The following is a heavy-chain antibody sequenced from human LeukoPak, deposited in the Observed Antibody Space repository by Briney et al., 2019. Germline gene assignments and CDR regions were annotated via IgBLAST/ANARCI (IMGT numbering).Heavy chain of an antibody. J-gene: IGHJ3*01. CDR2: IYPGDSGP. CDR3: GMSGDRVPLQDDVFDV. Sequence: GESLKISCKVSGYSFTSYCIGWVRQMPGKGLEWMGIIYPGDSGPTYSPSFQGQVTISVDKSINTAYLQWSSLQASDTAMYYCGMSGDRVPLQDDVFDVWGQGIVVTVST. D-gene: IGHD1-26*01. CDR1: GYSFTSYC. V-gene: IGHV5-51*01.